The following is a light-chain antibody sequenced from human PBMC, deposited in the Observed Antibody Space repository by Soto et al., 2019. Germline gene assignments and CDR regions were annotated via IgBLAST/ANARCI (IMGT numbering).Light chain of an antibody. J-gene: IGLJ2*01. CDR2: EVS. CDR1: SSDVGGYNY. Sequence: ALTQPASVSGSPGQSITISCTGTSSDVGGYNYVSWYQQHPGKAPKLMIYEVSNRPSGVSSRFSGSKSGNTASLTISGLQTEDEADYYCSSYITTTAPSVVFGGGTKLTVL. CDR3: SSYITTTAPSVV. V-gene: IGLV2-14*01.